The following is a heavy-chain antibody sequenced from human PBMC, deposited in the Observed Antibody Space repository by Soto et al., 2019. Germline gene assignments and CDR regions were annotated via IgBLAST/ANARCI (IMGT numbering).Heavy chain of an antibody. D-gene: IGHD4-17*01. J-gene: IGHJ4*02. CDR2: MNPNSGNT. Sequence: QVQLVQSGAKVKKSGASVKVSCKASGYTFTSHDINWVRQATGQGLEWMGWMNPNSGNTGYAQKFQGRVTMTRNTSISTAYMELSSLISEDTAVYYCARWDYGVYARFDYWGQGTLVTVSS. V-gene: IGHV1-8*01. CDR3: ARWDYGVYARFDY. CDR1: GYTFTSHD.